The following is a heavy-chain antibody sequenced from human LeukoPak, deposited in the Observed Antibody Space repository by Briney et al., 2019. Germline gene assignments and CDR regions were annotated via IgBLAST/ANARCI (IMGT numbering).Heavy chain of an antibody. D-gene: IGHD1-26*01. CDR3: AKDRAWGAFAY. J-gene: IGHJ4*02. CDR2: ITGDGRT. CDR1: GFIFSNHG. V-gene: IGHV3-23*01. Sequence: GGSLRLSCAASGFIFSNHGMNWVRQAPGKGLEWVSGITGDGRTYYVDSVKGRFTISRDNSKNTLYLQMNILRAEDTAIYYCAKDRAWGAFAYWGQGALVTVSS.